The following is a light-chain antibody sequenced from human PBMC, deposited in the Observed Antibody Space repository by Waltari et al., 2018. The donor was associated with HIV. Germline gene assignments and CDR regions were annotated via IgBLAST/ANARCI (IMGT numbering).Light chain of an antibody. Sequence: EIVLTQSPATLSLSPGETATLSCRTSQSVHSYLAWYQQKPGEAPRLLIYDASTRAPGIPARFSGSGSPTDCTLTISGLEPEDIGVYYCQQRNMWPPGGPTFGQGTQLEMK. V-gene: IGKV3-11*01. J-gene: IGKJ5*01. CDR2: DAS. CDR3: QQRNMWPPGGPT. CDR1: QSVHSY.